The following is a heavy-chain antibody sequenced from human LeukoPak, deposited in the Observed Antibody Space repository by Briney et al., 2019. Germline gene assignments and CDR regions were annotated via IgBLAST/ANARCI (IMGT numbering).Heavy chain of an antibody. CDR1: GGSISSYY. J-gene: IGHJ4*02. D-gene: IGHD3-16*01. V-gene: IGHV4-4*07. CDR2: IYTSGST. CDR3: AAGKATGTFFY. Sequence: SETLSLTCTVSGGSISSYYWSWIRQPAGKGLEWIGRIYTSGSTNYNPSLKSRVTISVDTSKNQFSLKLSSVTAADTAVYYCAAGKATGTFFYWGQGTLVTVSS.